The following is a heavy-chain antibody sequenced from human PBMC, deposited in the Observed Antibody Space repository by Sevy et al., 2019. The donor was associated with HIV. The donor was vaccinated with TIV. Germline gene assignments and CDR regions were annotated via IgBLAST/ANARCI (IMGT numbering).Heavy chain of an antibody. CDR1: GGSVRSYF. CDR2: IYYSGST. Sequence: SETLSLTCTVSGGSVRSYFWSWIRQPPGKGLEWIGYIYYSGSTDSNPSLKSRVTISLDTSKNQFSLKLSSVTAADTAVYYCARESPYIAAAGKYYYYNGMDVWGQGTTVTVSS. V-gene: IGHV4-59*02. D-gene: IGHD6-13*01. CDR3: ARESPYIAAAGKYYYYNGMDV. J-gene: IGHJ6*02.